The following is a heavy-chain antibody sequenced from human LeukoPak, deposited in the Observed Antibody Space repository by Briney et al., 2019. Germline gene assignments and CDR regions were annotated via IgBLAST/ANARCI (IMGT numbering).Heavy chain of an antibody. CDR2: SDSSGST. Sequence: PSETLSLSCAVSGASIKSRTHYWGWIRQPPGKGLEWIGSSDSSGSTYYNPSLRSRVILSVDTSKNQFFVQLTSMTAADTAVYYWARHMGENDYGGVGDGCAPWGQGLRHTPSS. CDR3: ARHMGENDYGGVGDGCAP. J-gene: IGHJ5*02. CDR1: GASIKSRTHY. V-gene: IGHV4-39*01. D-gene: IGHD4/OR15-4a*01.